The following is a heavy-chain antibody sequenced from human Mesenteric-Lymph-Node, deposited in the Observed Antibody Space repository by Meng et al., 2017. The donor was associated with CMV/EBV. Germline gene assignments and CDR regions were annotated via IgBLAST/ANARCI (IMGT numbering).Heavy chain of an antibody. Sequence: LSLTCAVYGGSFSGYYWSWIRQPPGKGLEWIGEINHSGSTNYNPSLKSRVTISVDTSKNQFSLKLSSVTAADTAAYYCARGPVAADYWGQGTLVTVSS. CDR2: INHSGST. V-gene: IGHV4-34*01. CDR1: GGSFSGYY. D-gene: IGHD4-23*01. J-gene: IGHJ4*02. CDR3: ARGPVAADY.